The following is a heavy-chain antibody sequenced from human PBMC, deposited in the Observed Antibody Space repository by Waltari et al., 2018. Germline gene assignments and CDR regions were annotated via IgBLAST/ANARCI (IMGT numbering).Heavy chain of an antibody. J-gene: IGHJ4*02. V-gene: IGHV1-69*01. CDR1: GGTFSSYA. CDR3: ARDQGYCSGGSCYSDY. D-gene: IGHD2-15*01. CDR2: IIPIFGTA. Sequence: QVQLVQTGAEVKKPGSSVKVSCKASGGTFSSYAISWVRKAPGQGLEWMGGIIPIFGTANYAQQFQGRVTITADESTSTAYMELSSLRSEDTAVYYCARDQGYCSGGSCYSDYWGQGTLVTVSS.